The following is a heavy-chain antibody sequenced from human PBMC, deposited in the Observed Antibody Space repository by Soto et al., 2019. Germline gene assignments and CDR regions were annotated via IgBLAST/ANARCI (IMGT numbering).Heavy chain of an antibody. CDR1: GYTFTSYG. CDR2: ISAYEGNR. Sequence: QIQLVQSGAEVKKPGASVKVSCKASGYTFTSYGISWVRQAPGQGLEWMGWISAYEGNRNYAQQLQGRVTMTTDTSTRTAYMELRSLRSDDTAVYYCARCGYSYGHVDSEGTWGQGTLFTVSS. D-gene: IGHD5-18*01. J-gene: IGHJ5*02. CDR3: ARCGYSYGHVDSEGT. V-gene: IGHV1-18*01.